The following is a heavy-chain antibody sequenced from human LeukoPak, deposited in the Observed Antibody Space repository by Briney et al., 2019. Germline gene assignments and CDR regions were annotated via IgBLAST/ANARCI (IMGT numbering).Heavy chain of an antibody. CDR3: ARGRNQVLYRHRKNWFDP. CDR2: MNPNSGNT. Sequence: ASVKVFCKASGYTFTSYDINWVRQATGQGLEWMGWMNPNSGNTGYAQKFQGRVTMTRNTSISTAYMELSSLRSEDTAVYYCARGRNQVLYRHRKNWFDPWGQGTLVTVSS. J-gene: IGHJ5*02. D-gene: IGHD2-8*01. CDR1: GYTFTSYD. V-gene: IGHV1-8*01.